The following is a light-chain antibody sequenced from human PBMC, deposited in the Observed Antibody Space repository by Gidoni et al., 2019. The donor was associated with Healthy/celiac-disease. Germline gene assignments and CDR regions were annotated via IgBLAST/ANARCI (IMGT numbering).Light chain of an antibody. CDR3: QQRSNWPPLFT. V-gene: IGKV3-11*01. J-gene: IGKJ3*01. CDR2: DAT. CDR1: QSVSSY. Sequence: EIVLTQSPATLSLSPGERATLSCRASQSVSSYLAWYQQKPGQAPRLLIYDATNRATGIPARFSGRGSGTDFTLTLSRLEPEEFAGYYCQQRSNWPPLFTFGPGTKVDIK.